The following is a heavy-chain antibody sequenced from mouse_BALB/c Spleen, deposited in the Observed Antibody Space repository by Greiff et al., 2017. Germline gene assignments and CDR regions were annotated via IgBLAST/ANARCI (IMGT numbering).Heavy chain of an antibody. Sequence: VQLQQSGAELVRSGASVKLSCTASGFNIKDYYMHWVKQRPEQGLEWIGWIDPENGDTEYAPKFQGKATMTADTSSNTAYLQLSSLTSEDTAVYYCNSYDYDEAAYYYAMDYWGQGTSVTVSS. CDR1: GFNIKDYY. CDR3: NSYDYDEAAYYYAMDY. CDR2: IDPENGDT. J-gene: IGHJ4*01. D-gene: IGHD2-4*01. V-gene: IGHV14-4*02.